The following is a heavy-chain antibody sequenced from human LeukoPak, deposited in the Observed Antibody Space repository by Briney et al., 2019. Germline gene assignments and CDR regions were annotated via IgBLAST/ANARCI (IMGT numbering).Heavy chain of an antibody. J-gene: IGHJ6*03. V-gene: IGHV3-23*01. CDR1: GFTVSSNY. CDR2: ISGSGGST. Sequence: GGSLRLSCAASGFTVSSNYMSWVRQAPGKGLEWVSAISGSGGSTYYADSVKGRFTISRDNSKNTLYLQMNSLRGEDTAVYYCAKGSKEVLFTRDHHMDVWGKGTTVTISS. CDR3: AKGSKEVLFTRDHHMDV. D-gene: IGHD3-3*01.